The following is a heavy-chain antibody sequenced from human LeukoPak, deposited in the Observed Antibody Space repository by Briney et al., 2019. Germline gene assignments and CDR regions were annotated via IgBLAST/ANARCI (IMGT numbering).Heavy chain of an antibody. CDR3: TRLGPYGDSALYYYYGMDV. Sequence: GGSLRLSCAASGFTFSGSAMHWVRQASGKGLEWVGRIRSKANSYATAYAASVKGRFTISRDDSKNTAYLQMNSLKTEDTAVYYCTRLGPYGDSALYYYYGMDVWGQGTTVTVSS. J-gene: IGHJ6*02. CDR2: IRSKANSYAT. D-gene: IGHD4-17*01. V-gene: IGHV3-73*01. CDR1: GFTFSGSA.